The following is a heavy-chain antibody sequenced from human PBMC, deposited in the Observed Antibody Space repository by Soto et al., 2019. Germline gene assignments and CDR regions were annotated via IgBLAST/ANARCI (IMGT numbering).Heavy chain of an antibody. CDR3: ARELSGNHFTFDL. D-gene: IGHD1-26*01. CDR1: AFTLSIFR. V-gene: IGHV3-21*04. Sequence: RGALLVACEASAFTLSIFRMTWIRQAPGMGLEWVSSMSCSSKYIHYADSVNGRFTISRDNAKNSLYLQMNSLRGDDTAVYYCARELSGNHFTFDLWGQGTMVTVSS. CDR2: MSCSSKYI. J-gene: IGHJ3*01.